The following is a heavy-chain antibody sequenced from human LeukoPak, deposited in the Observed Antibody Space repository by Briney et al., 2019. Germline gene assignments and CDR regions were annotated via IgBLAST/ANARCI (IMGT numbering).Heavy chain of an antibody. V-gene: IGHV3-30-3*01. Sequence: HPGRSLRLSCAASGFTFSSYAMHWVSHAPGKGLEWVAVISDDGSNKYYADSVKGRFTISRDNSMNTLYLQMNSLRAEDTAVYYCARGDRGLGYWGQGTLVTVSS. CDR3: ARGDRGLGY. CDR2: ISDDGSNK. J-gene: IGHJ4*02. D-gene: IGHD3-10*01. CDR1: GFTFSSYA.